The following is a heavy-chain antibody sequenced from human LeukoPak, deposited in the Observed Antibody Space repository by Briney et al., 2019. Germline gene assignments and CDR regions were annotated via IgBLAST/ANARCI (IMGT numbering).Heavy chain of an antibody. CDR1: GGTFSSYA. J-gene: IGHJ4*02. CDR3: AVAGGYDFWSGHPTFFDY. V-gene: IGHV1-69*04. D-gene: IGHD3-3*01. CDR2: IIPILGTA. Sequence: SVKVSCKASGGTFSSYAISWVRQAPGQGLEWMGRIIPILGTANYAQKFQGRVTITADKSTSTAYMELSSLRSEDTAVYYCAVAGGYDFWSGHPTFFDYWGQGTLVTVSS.